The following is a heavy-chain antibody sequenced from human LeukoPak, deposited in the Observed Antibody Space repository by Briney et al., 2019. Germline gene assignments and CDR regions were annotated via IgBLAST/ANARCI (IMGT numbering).Heavy chain of an antibody. D-gene: IGHD2-2*01. CDR3: ARAGYCSSTSCCSVSGNWFDP. V-gene: IGHV3-21*01. J-gene: IGHJ5*02. Sequence: PGGSLRLSCAPSGFTFSSYSMNRVRQAPGKGLEWVSSISSSSSYIYYADSVKGRFTISRDNAKNSLYLQMNSLRAEDTAVYYCARAGYCSSTSCCSVSGNWFDPWGQGTLVTVSS. CDR2: ISSSSSYI. CDR1: GFTFSSYS.